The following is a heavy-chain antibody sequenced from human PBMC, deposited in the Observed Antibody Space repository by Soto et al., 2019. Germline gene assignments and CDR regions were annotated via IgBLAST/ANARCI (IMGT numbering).Heavy chain of an antibody. CDR1: GGTFSSYA. D-gene: IGHD4-17*01. CDR2: LIPIFGTA. CDR3: VHYGDYLGALN. J-gene: IGHJ4*02. Sequence: QVQLVQSGAEVKKPGSSVKVSCKASGGTFSSYAISWVRQAPGQGLEWMGGLIPIFGTANYAQKFQGRVTLTADESTRTAYMELSSLRSEDTAVYYCVHYGDYLGALNWGQGTLVTVSS. V-gene: IGHV1-69*01.